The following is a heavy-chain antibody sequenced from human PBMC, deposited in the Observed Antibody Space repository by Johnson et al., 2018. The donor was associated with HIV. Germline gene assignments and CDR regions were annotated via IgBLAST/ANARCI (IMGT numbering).Heavy chain of an antibody. CDR2: IKQDGSEK. CDR3: ARGGEKGAFDI. V-gene: IGHV3-7*03. D-gene: IGHD7-27*01. Sequence: VQLVESGGGLVQPGGSLRLSCAASRITFSRYWMTWVRQAPGKGLEWVANIKQDGSEKYYLDSVKGRFTISRDNAKNSLYLQMNSLKTEDTAVYYCARGGEKGAFDIWGQGTMVTVSS. J-gene: IGHJ3*02. CDR1: RITFSRYW.